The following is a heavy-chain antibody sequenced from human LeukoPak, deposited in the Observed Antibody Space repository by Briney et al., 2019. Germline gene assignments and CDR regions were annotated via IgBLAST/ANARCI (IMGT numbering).Heavy chain of an antibody. V-gene: IGHV3-33*01. D-gene: IGHD6-19*01. CDR2: IWYDGSNK. CDR3: ARDSSSGWFDAFDI. J-gene: IGHJ3*02. Sequence: GGSLRLSCAASGFIFSSYGMHWVRQAPGKGLEWVAVIWYDGSNKYYADSVKGRFTISRGNSKNTLYLQMNSLRAEDTAVYYCARDSSSGWFDAFDIWGQGTMVTVS. CDR1: GFIFSSYG.